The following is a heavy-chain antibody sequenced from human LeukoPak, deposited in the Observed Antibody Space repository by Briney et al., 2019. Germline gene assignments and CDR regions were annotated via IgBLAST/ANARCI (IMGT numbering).Heavy chain of an antibody. CDR3: ASRVSVPAAIKGDAFDI. D-gene: IGHD2-2*02. V-gene: IGHV4-30-2*01. CDR1: GGSISSGGYY. Sequence: SETLSLTCTVSGGSISSGGYYWSWIRQPPGKGLEWIGYIYHSGSTYYNPSLKSRVTISVDTSKNQFSLKLSSVTAADTAVYYCASRVSVPAAIKGDAFDIWGQGTMVTVSS. CDR2: IYHSGST. J-gene: IGHJ3*02.